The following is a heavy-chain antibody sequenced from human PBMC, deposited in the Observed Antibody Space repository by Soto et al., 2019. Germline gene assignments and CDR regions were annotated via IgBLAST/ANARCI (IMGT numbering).Heavy chain of an antibody. J-gene: IGHJ6*02. CDR1: GGSISSSSYY. CDR2: IYYSGST. Sequence: QLQLQESGPGLVKPSETLSLTCTVSGGSISSSSYYWGWIRQPPGKGLEWIGSIYYSGSTYYNPSLTRRVTLSGDTSRNRFALELRSVTAAATAVYYCTRGGRSYSSGWCGGMDVWGQGTTVTVSS. D-gene: IGHD6-19*01. V-gene: IGHV4-39*01. CDR3: TRGGRSYSSGWCGGMDV.